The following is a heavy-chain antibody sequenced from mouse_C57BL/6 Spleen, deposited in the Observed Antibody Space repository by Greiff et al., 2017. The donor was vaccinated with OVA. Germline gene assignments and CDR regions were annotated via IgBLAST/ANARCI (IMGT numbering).Heavy chain of an antibody. CDR2: IDPEDGET. CDR1: GFNIKDYY. Sequence: VQLQQSGAELVKPGASVKLSCTASGFNIKDYYMHWVKQRTEQGLEWIGRIDPEDGETKYAPKFQGKATITGDTSSNTAYLQLSSLTSEDTAVYYCALRDGSSYVYFDYWGQGTTLTVSS. V-gene: IGHV14-2*01. CDR3: ALRDGSSYVYFDY. D-gene: IGHD1-1*01. J-gene: IGHJ2*01.